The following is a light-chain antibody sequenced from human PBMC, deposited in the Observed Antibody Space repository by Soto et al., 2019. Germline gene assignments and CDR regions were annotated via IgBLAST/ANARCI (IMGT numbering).Light chain of an antibody. J-gene: IGKJ4*01. CDR3: QQRSNWPLT. CDR1: QSVSSY. CDR2: DAS. V-gene: IGKV3-11*01. Sequence: EIVLTQSPATRYLSPGERATLSGRASQSVSSYLAWYQQKPGQAPRLLIYDASNRATGIPARFSGSGSGTDFTLTISSLEPEDFAVYYCQQRSNWPLTFGGGTKVEIK.